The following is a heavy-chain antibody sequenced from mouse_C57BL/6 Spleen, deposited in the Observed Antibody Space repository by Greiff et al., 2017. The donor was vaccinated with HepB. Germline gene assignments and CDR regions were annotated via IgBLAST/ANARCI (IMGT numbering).Heavy chain of an antibody. CDR3: AREEGNWDDYYAMDY. CDR2: IHPNSGST. D-gene: IGHD4-1*01. V-gene: IGHV1-64*01. Sequence: VQLQQPGAELVKPGASVKLSCKASGYTFTSYWMHWVKQRPGQGLEWIGMIHPNSGSTNYNEKFKSKATLTVDKSSSTAYMQLSSLTSEDSAVYYCAREEGNWDDYYAMDYWGQGTSVTVSS. J-gene: IGHJ4*01. CDR1: GYTFTSYW.